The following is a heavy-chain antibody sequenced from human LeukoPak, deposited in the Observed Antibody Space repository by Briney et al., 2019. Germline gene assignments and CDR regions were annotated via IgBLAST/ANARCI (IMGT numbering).Heavy chain of an antibody. CDR1: GGSLSSSSYY. CDR2: IYYSGST. V-gene: IGHV4-39*01. CDR3: ASLNLAYAGPTCYFDY. D-gene: IGHD1-14*01. Sequence: SETLSLTCTVSGGSLSSSSYYWGWIRQPPGKGVVWSGSIYYSGSTYYNPSLKSRVTISVDTSKSQFSLKLSSVTTADTAVYYCASLNLAYAGPTCYFDYWGQGTLVTVSS. J-gene: IGHJ4*02.